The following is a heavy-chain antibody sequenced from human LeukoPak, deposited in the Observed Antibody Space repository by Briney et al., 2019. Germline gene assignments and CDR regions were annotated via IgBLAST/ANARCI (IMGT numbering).Heavy chain of an antibody. CDR3: ASSYCSGGHCYPQQTVYYFDF. CDR2: INTNTGNP. D-gene: IGHD2-15*01. Sequence: ASVKVSCKTSGYTFTRYAMNWVRQAPGQGLEWMGWINTNTGNPTYAPGFTGRFVFSLDTSVSTAYLQISSLKAEDTAVYYCASSYCSGGHCYPQQTVYYFDFWGQGTLVTVSS. CDR1: GYTFTRYA. J-gene: IGHJ4*02. V-gene: IGHV7-4-1*02.